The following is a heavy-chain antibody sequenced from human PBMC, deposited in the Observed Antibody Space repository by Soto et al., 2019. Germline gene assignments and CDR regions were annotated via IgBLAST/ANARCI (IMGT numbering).Heavy chain of an antibody. CDR2: IYYSGST. D-gene: IGHD7-27*01. J-gene: IGHJ4*02. CDR1: GGSISSYY. V-gene: IGHV4-59*01. Sequence: QVQLQESGPGLVKPSETLSLTCTVSGGSISSYYWSWIRQPPGKGLEWIGYIYYSGSTNYNPSLKSRVTISVDTSKNQCSLKLSSVTAADTAVYYCARGDAPLGYWGQGTLVTVSS. CDR3: ARGDAPLGY.